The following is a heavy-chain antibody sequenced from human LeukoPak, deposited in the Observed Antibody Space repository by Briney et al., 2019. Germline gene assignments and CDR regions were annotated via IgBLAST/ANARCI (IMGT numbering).Heavy chain of an antibody. CDR1: GGSISSSNW. V-gene: IGHV4-4*02. J-gene: IGHJ4*02. CDR2: IYHSGST. CDR3: AKEVVPAAILITGTSYYFDY. Sequence: PSETPSLTCAVSGGSISSSNWWNWVRQPPGKGLEWIGEIYHSGSTNYNPSLKSRVTISVDKSKNQFSLKLSSVTAADTAVYYCAKEVVPAAILITGTSYYFDYWGQGTLVTVSS. D-gene: IGHD2-2*01.